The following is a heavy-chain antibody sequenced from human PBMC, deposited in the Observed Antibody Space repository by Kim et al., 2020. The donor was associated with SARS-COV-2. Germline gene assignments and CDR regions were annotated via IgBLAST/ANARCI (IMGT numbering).Heavy chain of an antibody. Sequence: ASVKVSCKASGYTFTSYAMHWVRQAPGQRLEWMGWINAGNGNTKYSQKFQGRVTITRDTSASTAYMELSSLRSEDTAVYYCARFPVVPAAYYYYYGMDVWGQGTTVTVSS. CDR3: ARFPVVPAAYYYYYGMDV. CDR1: GYTFTSYA. D-gene: IGHD2-2*01. J-gene: IGHJ6*02. V-gene: IGHV1-3*01. CDR2: INAGNGNT.